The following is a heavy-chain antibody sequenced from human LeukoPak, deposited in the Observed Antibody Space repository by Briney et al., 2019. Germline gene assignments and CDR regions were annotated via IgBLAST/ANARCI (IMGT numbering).Heavy chain of an antibody. V-gene: IGHV3-33*06. CDR1: GFTFSSYG. D-gene: IGHD3-22*01. CDR3: AKDQRYYYDSSGQYYYYYGMDV. Sequence: GGSLRLSCAASGFTFSSYGMHWVRQAPGKGLEWVAVIWYDGSNKYYADSVKGRFTISRDNSKNTLYLQMNSLRAEDTAVYYCAKDQRYYYDSSGQYYYYYGMDVWGQGTTVTVSS. CDR2: IWYDGSNK. J-gene: IGHJ6*02.